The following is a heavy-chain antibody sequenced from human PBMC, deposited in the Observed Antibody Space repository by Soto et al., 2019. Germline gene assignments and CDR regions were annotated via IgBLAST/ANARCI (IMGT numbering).Heavy chain of an antibody. CDR3: ARASTMVTHSGSYSWFDP. CDR2: IYYSGST. D-gene: IGHD3-10*01. Sequence: QVQLQESGPGLVKPSETLSLTCTVSGGSISSNYWSWIRQPPGKGLEWIGYIYYSGSTNYNPSLKSRVTISVDTSKNQFSLKLSSVTAADTAVYYCARASTMVTHSGSYSWFDPWGQGTLVTVSS. J-gene: IGHJ5*02. CDR1: GGSISSNY. V-gene: IGHV4-59*01.